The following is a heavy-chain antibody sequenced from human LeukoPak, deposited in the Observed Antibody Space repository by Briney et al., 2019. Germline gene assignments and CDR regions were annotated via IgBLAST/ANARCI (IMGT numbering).Heavy chain of an antibody. CDR3: ARGARLLGWFVVGRPPSAYCFDS. CDR2: INHSGVT. CDR1: GGSFNSYC. D-gene: IGHD3-3*01. J-gene: IGHJ4*02. V-gene: IGHV4-34*01. Sequence: SETLSLTCAVYGGSFNSYCWTWIRQSPGKGLEWIGEINHSGVTNYNPSLKSRITMSVDTSKNQFALQLNSVTAADSAVYYCARGARLLGWFVVGRPPSAYCFDSWGLGTLVTVSS.